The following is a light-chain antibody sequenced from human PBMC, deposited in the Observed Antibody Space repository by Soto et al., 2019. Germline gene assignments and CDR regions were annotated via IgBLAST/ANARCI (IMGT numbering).Light chain of an antibody. J-gene: IGLJ3*02. CDR3: AAWDDSLNGWV. V-gene: IGLV1-44*01. CDR2: SNN. CDR1: SSNIGSNT. Sequence: QSVLTQPPSESRTPGQRVTISCSGSSSNIGSNTVNWYQQLPGTAPKLLIYSNNQRPSGVPDRFSGSKSGTSASLAISGLQSEDEAYYYCAAWDDSLNGWVFGGGTKLTFL.